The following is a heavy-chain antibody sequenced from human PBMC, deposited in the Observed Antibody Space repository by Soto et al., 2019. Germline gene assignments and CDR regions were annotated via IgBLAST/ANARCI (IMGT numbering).Heavy chain of an antibody. J-gene: IGHJ4*02. Sequence: PSVTLSLTCPVFCFSIRSSLFYSASTRQPPGKGLEWIGSIHYSGYTYYNPSLKSRVTISVDTSKNQFSLKLSSVTAADTAVYYCGRLVYDSSGYHPGWGQGTLVTVS. CDR3: GRLVYDSSGYHPG. CDR2: IHYSGYT. D-gene: IGHD3-22*01. V-gene: IGHV4-39*01. CDR1: CFSIRSSLFY.